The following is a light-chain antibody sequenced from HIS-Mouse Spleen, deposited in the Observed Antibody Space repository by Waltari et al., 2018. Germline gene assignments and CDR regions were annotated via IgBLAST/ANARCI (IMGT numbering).Light chain of an antibody. Sequence: SYELTQPPSVSVSPGQTARITCSGDAFPKKYAYWYQQKSGQAPVVVIYEDSKRPPGIPERFSGSSSGTMATLTISGAQVEDEADYYCYSTDSSGNHRVFGGGTKLTVL. CDR1: AFPKKY. J-gene: IGLJ2*01. CDR2: EDS. V-gene: IGLV3-10*01. CDR3: YSTDSSGNHRV.